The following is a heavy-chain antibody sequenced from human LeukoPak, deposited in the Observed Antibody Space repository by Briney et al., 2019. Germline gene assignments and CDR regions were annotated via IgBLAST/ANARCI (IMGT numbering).Heavy chain of an antibody. CDR2: IYTSGSA. Sequence: SETLSLTCTVSGGSISSNYWVWIRQPAGKGLEWIGRIYTSGSAIYNPSLKSRVTMSVDTSKNQFSLNLSSVTAADTAVYYCARVGIAVADYYFDYWGQGTLVTVSS. D-gene: IGHD6-19*01. CDR1: GGSISSNY. J-gene: IGHJ4*02. CDR3: ARVGIAVADYYFDY. V-gene: IGHV4-4*07.